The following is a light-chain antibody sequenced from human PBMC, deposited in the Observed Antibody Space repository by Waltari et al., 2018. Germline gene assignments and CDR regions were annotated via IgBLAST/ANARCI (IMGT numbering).Light chain of an antibody. Sequence: EILMTQSPATLSVSPGERATLSCRASQSIASNLAWYQQRPDQPPTLLIFDASTRATGVPARLSGSGSGTEFTLTIRTLQSEDSAVYYCQQYNVWPPITFGQGTRLEIK. J-gene: IGKJ5*01. CDR2: DAS. CDR3: QQYNVWPPIT. V-gene: IGKV3-15*01. CDR1: QSIASN.